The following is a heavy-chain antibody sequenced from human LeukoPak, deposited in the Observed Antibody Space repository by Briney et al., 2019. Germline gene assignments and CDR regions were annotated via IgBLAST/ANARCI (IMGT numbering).Heavy chain of an antibody. V-gene: IGHV3-23*01. CDR1: GFTLSTNA. CDR2: ISGSGGST. J-gene: IGHJ6*02. Sequence: GGSLRLSCLTSGFTLSTNAMSWVRQAPGKGLEWVSAISGSGGSTYYADSVKGRFTISRDNSKNTLYLQMNSLRAEDTAVYYCAKDPGLYYDFWSGYYTIYYGMDVWGQGTTVTVSS. CDR3: AKDPGLYYDFWSGYYTIYYGMDV. D-gene: IGHD3-3*01.